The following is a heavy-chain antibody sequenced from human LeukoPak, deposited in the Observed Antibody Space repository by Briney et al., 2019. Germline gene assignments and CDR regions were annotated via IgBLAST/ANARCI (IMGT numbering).Heavy chain of an antibody. CDR2: IYWGDDK. J-gene: IGHJ4*01. Sequence: ESGPTLVNPTQTLTLTCTFSGFSLSTSGLGVGWIRQPPGKALEWLALIYWGDDKRYSPSLKSRLTITKDTSKNQVVLTMTNMDPVDTATYYCARHTEKLVLDYWGQGTLVTVSS. CDR1: GFSLSTSGLG. CDR3: ARHTEKLVLDY. D-gene: IGHD6-6*01. V-gene: IGHV2-5*02.